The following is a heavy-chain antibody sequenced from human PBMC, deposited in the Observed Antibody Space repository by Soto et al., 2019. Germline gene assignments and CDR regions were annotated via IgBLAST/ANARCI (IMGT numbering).Heavy chain of an antibody. CDR3: ASSKYDVVAGSVWFDP. CDR2: IYSSGNT. J-gene: IGHJ5*02. Sequence: PSETLSLTCTVSSDSISGLYWTWIRQPAGKGLEWIGRIYSSGNTYYNPSLKGRVTVSLDHSRNQFSLGLTSVTAADTAVYFCASSKYDVVAGSVWFDPWGQGTLVTVS. CDR1: SDSISGLY. D-gene: IGHD2-21*01. V-gene: IGHV4-4*07.